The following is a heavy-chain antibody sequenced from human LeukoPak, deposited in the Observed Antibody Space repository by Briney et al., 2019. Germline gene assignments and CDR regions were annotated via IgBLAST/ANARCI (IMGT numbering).Heavy chain of an antibody. CDR1: GFRFSGYA. Sequence: AGGSLRLSCAGSGFRFSGYAMSWVRQAPGKGLDWVSTISGSGDTTYYADSVKGRFAISRDNAKNTLDLQMSSLTAEDTAVYYCAKGSAYYDFYYMVVCGKGTTVTVSS. V-gene: IGHV3-23*01. CDR3: AKGSAYYDFYYMVV. CDR2: ISGSGDTT. J-gene: IGHJ6*03.